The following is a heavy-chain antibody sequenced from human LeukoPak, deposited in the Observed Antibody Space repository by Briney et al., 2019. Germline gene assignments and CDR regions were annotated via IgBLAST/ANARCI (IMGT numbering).Heavy chain of an antibody. CDR1: AFTFSNYA. Sequence: GRSLRLSCAPTAFTFSNYAIRWGRQAPGKGLEWVAFISDDGSRQHYADSVKGRFTISRDNSKNTLNLQMNSLRAEDTAVYYCVKDRTGTYTLDYWGQGTLVTVSS. J-gene: IGHJ4*02. V-gene: IGHV3-30-3*01. D-gene: IGHD3-10*01. CDR2: ISDDGSRQ. CDR3: VKDRTGTYTLDY.